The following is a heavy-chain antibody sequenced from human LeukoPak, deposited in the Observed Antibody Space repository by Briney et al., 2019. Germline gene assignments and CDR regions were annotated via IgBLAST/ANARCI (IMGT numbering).Heavy chain of an antibody. CDR2: IDSDGRST. D-gene: IGHD6-19*01. J-gene: IGHJ4*02. Sequence: GGSLRLSCAASGFTFSSYWMHWVRQTPEKGLVWVARIDSDGRSTIYADSVKGRFTISRDNAKNTLFLQMNSLRAEDTALYYCARPPSSGWYWYYFDYWGQGTLVTVSS. CDR1: GFTFSSYW. V-gene: IGHV3-74*01. CDR3: ARPPSSGWYWYYFDY.